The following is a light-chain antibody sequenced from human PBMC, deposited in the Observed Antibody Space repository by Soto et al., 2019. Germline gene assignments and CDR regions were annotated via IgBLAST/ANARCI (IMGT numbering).Light chain of an antibody. CDR3: ISLVRTCAHI. CDR1: SSDIGAYDY. V-gene: IGLV2-14*01. J-gene: IGLJ1*01. Sequence: QSALTQPASLSGSPGQSITISCTGTSSDIGAYDYVSWFQQHPGTAPKLMISEVNNRPSRDSNRFSGSLSAHTAYLIFSGLQGGVEASEFYISLVRTCAHIFG. CDR2: EVN.